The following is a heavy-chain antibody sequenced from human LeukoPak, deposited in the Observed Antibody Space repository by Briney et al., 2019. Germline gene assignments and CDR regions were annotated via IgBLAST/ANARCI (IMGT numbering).Heavy chain of an antibody. J-gene: IGHJ6*02. D-gene: IGHD2-15*01. CDR3: AKAALPYCSGGSCPSLYYYYGMDV. V-gene: IGHV3-9*01. Sequence: QTGGSLRLSCAASGFTFDDYAMRWVRQAPGKGLEWDSGISWNSGSIGYADSVKGRFTISRDNAKNSLYLQMNSLRAEDTALYYCAKAALPYCSGGSCPSLYYYYGMDVWGQGTTVTVSS. CDR2: ISWNSGSI. CDR1: GFTFDDYA.